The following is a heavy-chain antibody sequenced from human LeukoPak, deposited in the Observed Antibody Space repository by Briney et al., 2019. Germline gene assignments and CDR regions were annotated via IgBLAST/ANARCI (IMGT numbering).Heavy chain of an antibody. CDR3: AREIDGYSHLAYYYYYMDV. CDR1: GSTFSSYA. CDR2: IIPIFGTA. J-gene: IGHJ6*03. D-gene: IGHD5-18*01. V-gene: IGHV1-69*05. Sequence: ASVKVSCKASGSTFSSYAISWVRQAPGQGLEWMGRIIPIFGTANYAQKFQGRVTITTDESTSTAYMELSSLRSEDTAVYYCAREIDGYSHLAYYYYYMDVWGKGTTVTVSS.